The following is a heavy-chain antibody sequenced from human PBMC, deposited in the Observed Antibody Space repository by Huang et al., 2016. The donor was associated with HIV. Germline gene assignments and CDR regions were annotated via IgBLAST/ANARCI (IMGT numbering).Heavy chain of an antibody. J-gene: IGHJ4*02. CDR2: IYDSGST. Sequence: QLQLQESGPGLVKPSETLSLTCTVSGGSISSSSYYWGWIRQPPGKGLEWIGTIYDSGSTYYNPSLKCRVTISVDTSKNQFSLKLSSVTAADTAVYYCARHERWAMVRGVPQWGFDYWGQGTLVTVSS. D-gene: IGHD3-10*01. V-gene: IGHV4-39*01. CDR1: GGSISSSSYY. CDR3: ARHERWAMVRGVPQWGFDY.